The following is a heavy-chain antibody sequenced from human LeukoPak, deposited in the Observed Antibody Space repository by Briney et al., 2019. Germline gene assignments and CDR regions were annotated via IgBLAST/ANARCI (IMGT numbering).Heavy chain of an antibody. J-gene: IGHJ6*02. V-gene: IGHV1-18*01. D-gene: IGHD3-9*01. CDR3: ARCVSYYDILTGYYRRLDYYYGMDV. Sequence: ASVKVSCKASGYTFTSYGISWVRQAPGQGLEWMGWISAYNGNTNYAQKLQGRVTMTTDTSTSTVYMELSSLRSEDTAVYYCARCVSYYDILTGYYRRLDYYYGMDVWGQGTTVTVSS. CDR2: ISAYNGNT. CDR1: GYTFTSYG.